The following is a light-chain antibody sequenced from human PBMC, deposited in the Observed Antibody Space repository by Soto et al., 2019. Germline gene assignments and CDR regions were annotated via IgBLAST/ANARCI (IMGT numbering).Light chain of an antibody. CDR2: DAS. CDR1: QSVSSN. Sequence: DILMTPSPATLSVSIVDRDTLSCRASQSVSSNLAWHQQTPGPAPRLLMYDASNRATGIPARFSGSGAGTDFTPTIRSLDPEESAVDDRLQRSNSLTVGRGTKVEIK. J-gene: IGKJ4*01. CDR3: LQRSNSLT. V-gene: IGKV3D-11*02.